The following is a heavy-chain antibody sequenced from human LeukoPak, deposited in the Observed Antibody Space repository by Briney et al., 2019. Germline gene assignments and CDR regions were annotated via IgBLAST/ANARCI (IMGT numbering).Heavy chain of an antibody. J-gene: IGHJ6*02. CDR1: GGSISSYY. CDR3: ARHLAIACSSTSCYPGYYYYYGMDV. CDR2: IYYSGST. D-gene: IGHD2-2*01. Sequence: PSETLSLTCTVSGGSISSYYWSWIRQPPGKGLEWIGYIYYSGSTNYNPSLKSRVTISVDTSKNQFSLKLSSVTAADTAVYYCARHLAIACSSTSCYPGYYYYYGMDVWGQGATVTVSS. V-gene: IGHV4-59*08.